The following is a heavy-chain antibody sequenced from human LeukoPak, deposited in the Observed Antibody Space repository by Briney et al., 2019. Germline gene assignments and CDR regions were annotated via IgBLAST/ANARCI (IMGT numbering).Heavy chain of an antibody. V-gene: IGHV3-11*01. Sequence: GGSLRLSCAASGFTFSDYYMSWIRQAPGKGLECVSYISSSGSTIYYADSVKGRFTISRYNAKNSLYLQMNSLRAEDTAVYYCAGSFDYYYGMEVWGQGTTVTVSS. CDR2: ISSSGSTI. CDR3: AGSFDYYYGMEV. D-gene: IGHD2-15*01. J-gene: IGHJ6*02. CDR1: GFTFSDYY.